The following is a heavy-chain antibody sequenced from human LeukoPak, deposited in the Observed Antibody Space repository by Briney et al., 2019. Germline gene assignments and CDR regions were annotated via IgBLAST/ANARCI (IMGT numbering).Heavy chain of an antibody. Sequence: GGPLRLSCAASGFTFSDYSLTWIRQAPGKGLEWVSYISSSGSTICYADSVKGRFTISRDNAKNSLYLQMNSLRAEDTAVYYCARGKYSSGWYGDYWGQGTLVTVSS. D-gene: IGHD6-19*01. CDR2: ISSSGSTI. CDR3: ARGKYSSGWYGDY. V-gene: IGHV3-11*04. CDR1: GFTFSDYS. J-gene: IGHJ4*02.